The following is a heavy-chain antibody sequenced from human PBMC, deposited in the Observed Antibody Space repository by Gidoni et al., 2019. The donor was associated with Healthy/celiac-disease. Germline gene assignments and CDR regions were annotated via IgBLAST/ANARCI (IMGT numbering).Heavy chain of an antibody. CDR1: GFTFSSYA. J-gene: IGHJ4*02. CDR2: ISYDGSNK. D-gene: IGHD6-19*01. Sequence: QVQLVESGGGVVQPGRSLRLSCAASGFTFSSYAMHWVRQAPGKGLEWVAVISYDGSNKYYADSVKGRVTISRDNSKNTLYLQMNSLRAEDTAVYYCAREEAVAGSGLLDYWGQGTLVTVSS. V-gene: IGHV3-30-3*01. CDR3: AREEAVAGSGLLDY.